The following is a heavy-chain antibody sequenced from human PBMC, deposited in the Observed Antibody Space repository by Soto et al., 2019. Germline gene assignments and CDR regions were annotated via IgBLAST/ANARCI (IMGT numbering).Heavy chain of an antibody. CDR3: ARVTQAVAADY. Sequence: QVQLVESGGGVVQPVMSLRLSCAASGLTLSNYAMHWVRQAPGKGLEWVAVISYDGSNRYYADSVKGRFTISRDNSKNTLYLQMNSLRAEDTAVYYCARVTQAVAADYWGQGTLVTVSS. CDR2: ISYDGSNR. CDR1: GLTLSNYA. J-gene: IGHJ4*02. V-gene: IGHV3-30-3*01. D-gene: IGHD6-19*01.